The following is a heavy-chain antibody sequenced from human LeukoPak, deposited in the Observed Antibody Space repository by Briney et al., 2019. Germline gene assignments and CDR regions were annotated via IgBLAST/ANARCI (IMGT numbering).Heavy chain of an antibody. J-gene: IGHJ6*03. CDR1: GGSISSYY. CDR2: IYYSGIT. Sequence: SETLSLTCTLSGGSISSYYWNWIRQPPGRGLEWIGYIYYSGITNYNTSLKSRVTMSVDTSKNQFSLKVNSVTAADTAVYYCARAPGNDYYPYYYMDVWGKGTTVTVSS. CDR3: ARAPGNDYYPYYYMDV. D-gene: IGHD4/OR15-4a*01. V-gene: IGHV4-59*01.